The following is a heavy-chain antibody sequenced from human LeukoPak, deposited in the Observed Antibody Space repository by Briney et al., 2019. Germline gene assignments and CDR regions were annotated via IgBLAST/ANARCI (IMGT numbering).Heavy chain of an antibody. V-gene: IGHV1-8*01. Sequence: GASVKVSCKVSVGTFSSYPISWVRQATGQGLVWMGWMNPNSGNTGYAQKFQGRVTMTRNTSISTAYMELSSLRSEDTAVYYCARALGRPAYYYGMDVWGRGTTVTVSS. CDR2: MNPNSGNT. CDR3: ARALGRPAYYYGMDV. J-gene: IGHJ6*02. CDR1: VGTFSSYP. D-gene: IGHD2-2*01.